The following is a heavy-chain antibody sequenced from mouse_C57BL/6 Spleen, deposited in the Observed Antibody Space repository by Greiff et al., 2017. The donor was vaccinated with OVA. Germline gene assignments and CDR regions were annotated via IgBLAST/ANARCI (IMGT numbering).Heavy chain of an antibody. CDR2: INPNYGTT. J-gene: IGHJ3*01. CDR3: AREKDSSGCVSGTWFAY. V-gene: IGHV1-39*01. CDR1: GYSFTDYN. D-gene: IGHD3-2*02. Sequence: EVKLMESGPELVKPGASVKISCKASGYSFTDYNMNWVKQSNGKSLEWIGVINPNYGTTSYNQKFKGKATLTVDQSSSTAYMQLNSLTSEDSAVYYCAREKDSSGCVSGTWFAYWGQGTLVTVSA.